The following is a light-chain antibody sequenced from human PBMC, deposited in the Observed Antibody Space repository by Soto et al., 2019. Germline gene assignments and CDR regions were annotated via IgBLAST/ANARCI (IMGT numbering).Light chain of an antibody. CDR2: AAS. J-gene: IGKJ4*01. V-gene: IGKV1-27*01. Sequence: DIQLTQSPSFLSASVGDRVTITCRASQAINNYVAWYQQKPGQCPQLLIYAASTLQSGVPSRFSGSGSGTDFTLTISSLQPEDVATYYCQKYDSVLLIFGGGTKVEVK. CDR1: QAINNY. CDR3: QKYDSVLLI.